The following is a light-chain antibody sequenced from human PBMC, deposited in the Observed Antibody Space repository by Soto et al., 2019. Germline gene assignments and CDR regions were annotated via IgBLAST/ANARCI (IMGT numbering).Light chain of an antibody. CDR2: AAS. Sequence: DIRMTQSPASLSASVGERVTITCRASHGISSWLAWYQQKPGKAPKLLIYAASTLQSGVPSRFSGSGSGTDFTLTISCLQSEDFATYYCQQSYSTPLTFGGGTKVDIK. V-gene: IGKV1-12*01. CDR3: QQSYSTPLT. CDR1: HGISSW. J-gene: IGKJ4*01.